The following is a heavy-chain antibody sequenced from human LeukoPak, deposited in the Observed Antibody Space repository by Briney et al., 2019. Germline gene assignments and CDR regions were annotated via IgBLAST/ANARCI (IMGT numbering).Heavy chain of an antibody. CDR1: GFTFSTYA. V-gene: IGHV3-23*01. J-gene: IGHJ4*02. CDR3: AKGKLAFES. Sequence: PGGSLRLSCAASGFTFSTYAMTWVRQTPGKGLEWVSTISASRDYTYYADSVKGRFTISRDDSKNTLYLQINSLRAEDTALYYYAKGKLAFESWGQGTLVTVSS. CDR2: ISASRDYT.